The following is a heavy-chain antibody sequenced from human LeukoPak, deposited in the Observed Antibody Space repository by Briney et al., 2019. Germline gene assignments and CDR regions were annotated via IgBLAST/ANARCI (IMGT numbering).Heavy chain of an antibody. Sequence: GASVKVSCKASGYTFTSYYMHWVRQAPGQGLEWMGIINPSGGSTSYAQKFQGRVTMTRDMSTSTVYMELSSLRSEDTAVYYCARVASSTRTFDYWGQGTLVTVSS. CDR1: GYTFTSYY. CDR2: INPSGGST. V-gene: IGHV1-46*01. CDR3: ARVASSTRTFDY. J-gene: IGHJ4*02.